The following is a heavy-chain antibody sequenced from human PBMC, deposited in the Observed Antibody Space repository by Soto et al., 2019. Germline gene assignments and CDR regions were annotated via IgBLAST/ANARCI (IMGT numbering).Heavy chain of an antibody. D-gene: IGHD3-10*01. V-gene: IGHV3-48*01. CDR1: GFTFSSYS. Sequence: PGGSLRLSCAASGFTFSSYSMNWIRQAPGKGLEWVSYIRSGGSPIYYADSVKGRFTISRDNAKNLLFLQMNSLRVEDTAVYYCARDSDDELWFGELPNPSFDYWGQGTLVTVSS. CDR3: ARDSDDELWFGELPNPSFDY. CDR2: IRSGGSPI. J-gene: IGHJ4*02.